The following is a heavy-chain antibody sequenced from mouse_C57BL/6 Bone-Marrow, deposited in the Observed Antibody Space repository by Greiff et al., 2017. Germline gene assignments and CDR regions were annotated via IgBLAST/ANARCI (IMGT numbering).Heavy chain of an antibody. V-gene: IGHV1-82*01. CDR1: GYAFSSSW. CDR2: IYTGDGDT. Sequence: VQLQQSGPELVKPGASVKISCKASGYAFSSSWMTWVKQRPGKGLEWIGRIYTGDGDTNYNGKFKGKATLTADNSSSTAYMQLSSLTSEDAEVYTCERYCGSSQYSIDYWGQGTTLTVSS. CDR3: ERYCGSSQYSIDY. D-gene: IGHD1-1*01. J-gene: IGHJ2*01.